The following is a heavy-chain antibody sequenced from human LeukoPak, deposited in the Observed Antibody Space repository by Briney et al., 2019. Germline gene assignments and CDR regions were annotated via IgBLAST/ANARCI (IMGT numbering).Heavy chain of an antibody. CDR2: IYSGVPT. CDR1: GVSISRFY. J-gene: IGHJ4*02. D-gene: IGHD1-1*01. V-gene: IGHV4-4*09. Sequence: SETLSLTCTTSGVSISRFYWSWVRQPPGKGLEWTGNIYSGVPTYFNPSLKSRVVISVDTSKNQFSLNLTSVTAADTAMYYCVQTTGWPGFDYWGQGILVTVSS. CDR3: VQTTGWPGFDY.